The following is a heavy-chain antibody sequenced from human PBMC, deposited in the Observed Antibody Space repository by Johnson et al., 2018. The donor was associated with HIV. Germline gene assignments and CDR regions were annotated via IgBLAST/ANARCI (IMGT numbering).Heavy chain of an antibody. V-gene: IGHV3-64*01. CDR1: GFTFSSYA. CDR2: ISSNGGST. J-gene: IGHJ3*02. Sequence: VQLVESGGGLVQPGGSLRLSCAASGFTFSSYAMHWVRQAPGKGLEYVSAISSNGGSTYYANSVKGRFTISRDNSKNTRYLQMGSLRAEDMAVYYCARGVTVAGTKGQSAFDIWGQGTMVTVSS. D-gene: IGHD6-19*01. CDR3: ARGVTVAGTKGQSAFDI.